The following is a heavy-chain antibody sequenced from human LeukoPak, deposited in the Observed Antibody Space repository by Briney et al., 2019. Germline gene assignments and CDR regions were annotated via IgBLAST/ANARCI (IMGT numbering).Heavy chain of an antibody. J-gene: IGHJ4*02. D-gene: IGHD1-26*01. CDR3: ARAPNWSYLYYFDY. Sequence: ASVKVSCKASGYTFTKYGVTWVRRAPGQGLEWMGWISAYNGNTNYAQELQGRVTMTTDTSTSTAYMELRSLRSDDTAFYYCARAPNWSYLYYFDYWGQGTLVTVSS. V-gene: IGHV1-18*04. CDR2: ISAYNGNT. CDR1: GYTFTKYG.